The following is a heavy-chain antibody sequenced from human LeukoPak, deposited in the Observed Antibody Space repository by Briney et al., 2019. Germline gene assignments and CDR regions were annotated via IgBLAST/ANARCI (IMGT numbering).Heavy chain of an antibody. Sequence: GGSLRPSCAASGFTFSSYGMSWVRQAPGKGLEWVSGISGSGGSTNYADSVKGRFTISRDNPKKTLYVQMNSLRAEDTAVYYCAKDPYYDSSGYYYPSDYWGQGTLVTVSS. D-gene: IGHD3-22*01. V-gene: IGHV3-23*01. CDR1: GFTFSSYG. J-gene: IGHJ4*02. CDR3: AKDPYYDSSGYYYPSDY. CDR2: ISGSGGST.